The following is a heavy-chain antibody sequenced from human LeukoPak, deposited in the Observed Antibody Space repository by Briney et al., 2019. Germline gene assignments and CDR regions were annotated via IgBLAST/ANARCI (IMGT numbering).Heavy chain of an antibody. V-gene: IGHV4-34*01. J-gene: IGHJ4*02. CDR3: ARAPFPGIAAAGNFDY. Sequence: PSETLSLTCAVYGGSFSGYYWSWIRQPPGKGLEWIGEINHSGSTNYNPSLKSRVTISVDTSKNQFSLKLSSVTAADMAVYYCARAPFPGIAAAGNFDYWGQGTLVTVSS. CDR1: GGSFSGYY. CDR2: INHSGST. D-gene: IGHD6-13*01.